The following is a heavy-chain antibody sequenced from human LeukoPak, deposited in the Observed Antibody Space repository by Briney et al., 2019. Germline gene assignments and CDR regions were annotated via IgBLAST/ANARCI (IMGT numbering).Heavy chain of an antibody. CDR1: GFTFSDYY. CDR2: ISSSGSAM. D-gene: IGHD5-18*01. CDR3: ARDVGYRYAQMFFDI. Sequence: GGSLRLSCAASGFTFSDYYMSWIRQTPGKGLEWISYISSSGSAMFYADSVKGRFTISRDNAKNSLYLQMNSLRAEDTAMYYCARDVGYRYAQMFFDIWGQGTMVTVSS. V-gene: IGHV3-11*01. J-gene: IGHJ3*02.